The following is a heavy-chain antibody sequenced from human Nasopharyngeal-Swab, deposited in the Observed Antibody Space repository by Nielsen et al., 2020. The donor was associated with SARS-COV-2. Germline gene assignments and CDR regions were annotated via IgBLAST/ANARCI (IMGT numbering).Heavy chain of an antibody. J-gene: IGHJ3*02. CDR3: ARGGWYSYDSSGSIDAFDI. V-gene: IGHV3-13*01. CDR2: IGTAGDT. Sequence: GGSRRLSCAASGLTFSSYDIDWVRQATGRGREWVSAIGTAGDTYYTGSVKGRFSISRENAKNSLYLQMNSLRAGDTALYYCARGGWYSYDSSGSIDAFDIWGQGTMVTVSS. D-gene: IGHD3-22*01. CDR1: GLTFSSYD.